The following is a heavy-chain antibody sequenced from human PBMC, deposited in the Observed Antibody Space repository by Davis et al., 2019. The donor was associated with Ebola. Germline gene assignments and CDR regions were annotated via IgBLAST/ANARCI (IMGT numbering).Heavy chain of an antibody. Sequence: MPSETLSLTCAVYSGSFSGYYWSWIRQPPGKGLEWIGEINHSGSTNYNPSLKSRVTISVDTSKNQFSLKLSSVTAADTAVYYCARVRYCSGGSCFNYFDYWGQGTLVTVSS. CDR1: SGSFSGYY. CDR3: ARVRYCSGGSCFNYFDY. D-gene: IGHD2-15*01. J-gene: IGHJ4*02. CDR2: INHSGST. V-gene: IGHV4-34*01.